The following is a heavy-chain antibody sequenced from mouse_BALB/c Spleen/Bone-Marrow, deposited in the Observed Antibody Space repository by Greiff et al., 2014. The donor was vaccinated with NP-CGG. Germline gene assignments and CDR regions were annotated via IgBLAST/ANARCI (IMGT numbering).Heavy chain of an antibody. CDR1: GFSLTSYG. V-gene: IGHV2-6-2*01. J-gene: IGHJ3*01. CDR3: ARHDNDGYYLAY. D-gene: IGHD2-3*01. CDR2: IWSDGST. Sequence: VKLMESGPDLVAPSQSLSITCTVSGFSLTSYGVHWVRQPPGKGLEWLVVIWSDGSTTYKSALKSRLSISKDNSKSQVFLKMNSLQTDDTAMYYCARHDNDGYYLAYWGQGTLVTVSA.